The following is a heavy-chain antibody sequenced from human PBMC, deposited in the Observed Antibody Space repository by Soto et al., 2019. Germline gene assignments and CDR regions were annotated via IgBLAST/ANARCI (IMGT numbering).Heavy chain of an antibody. J-gene: IGHJ5*02. D-gene: IGHD3-10*01. CDR3: ARGYFDSGSGYDL. CDR1: GHLFNNHW. CDR2: IFTRDSET. Sequence: GESLKISCKGPGHLFNNHWIGWVRQTPGKGLEWMGLIFTRDSETKTSPSFQGHVSFSVDNSINTVYLQWTSLKTTDTGIYFCARGYFDSGSGYDLWGPGTLVTVSS. V-gene: IGHV5-51*01.